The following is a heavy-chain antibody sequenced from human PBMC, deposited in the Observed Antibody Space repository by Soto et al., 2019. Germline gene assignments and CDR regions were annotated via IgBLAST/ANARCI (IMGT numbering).Heavy chain of an antibody. CDR3: AKDEYYYSRSGYYIFDS. Sequence: GESLKISCEVSGFTFSAYGMHWVRQAPGKGLEWVAAISHDGTNKNYGDSVKGRFTISRDNSKKTLYLQMNSLRPVDTALYYCAKDEYYYSRSGYYIFDSWGQGTLVTVSS. CDR1: GFTFSAYG. D-gene: IGHD3-22*01. CDR2: ISHDGTNK. J-gene: IGHJ4*02. V-gene: IGHV3-30*18.